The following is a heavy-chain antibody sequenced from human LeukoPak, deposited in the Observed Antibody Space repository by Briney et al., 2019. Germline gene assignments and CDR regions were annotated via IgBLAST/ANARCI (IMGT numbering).Heavy chain of an antibody. J-gene: IGHJ4*02. CDR1: AYTFTNYW. V-gene: IGHV5-51*01. CDR3: ARRGDGYKLDY. D-gene: IGHD5-24*01. CDR2: IHPGDSDI. Sequence: GASLKISCKGSAYTFTNYWIVWVRQMPGKGLEWMGIIHPGDSDIRYSPTFQGLVTISADNSISTTYLQWNRLKASDTGIYFCARRGDGYKLDYWGQGTLVTVSS.